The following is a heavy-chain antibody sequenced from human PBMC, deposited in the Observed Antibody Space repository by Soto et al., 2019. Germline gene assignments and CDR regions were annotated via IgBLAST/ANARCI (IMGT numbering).Heavy chain of an antibody. CDR3: ARVPGHKNSRGDF. J-gene: IGHJ4*02. CDR2: INPKSGDT. CDR1: GYTFTHYF. D-gene: IGHD1-7*01. V-gene: IGHV1-2*02. Sequence: QVRLMQSGPEVRRPGASVTVSCKASGYTFTHYFIHWVRRAPGQGLEWMGYINPKSGDTHYSQTSRGRVSMTRDTSTDTANMGLSSLKSDDTAVYFCARVPGHKNSRGDFWGQGTPITVSS.